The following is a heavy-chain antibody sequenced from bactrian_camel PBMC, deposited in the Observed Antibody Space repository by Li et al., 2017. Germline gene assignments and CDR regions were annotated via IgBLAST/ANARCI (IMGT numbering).Heavy chain of an antibody. CDR2: IRRSGGET. CDR1: GHSRGSNR. D-gene: IGHD2*01. Sequence: QVQLVESGGGSVQTGGSLRLSCVVSGHSRGSNRVGWYRLPPGRAPAEREGIAAIRRSGGETWYAGSVKGRFTISLVKEKKAVMLQMKDLKVEDTGTYFCAEDTIGRSGSAHWDPARYNYWGQGTQVTV. V-gene: IGHV3-3*01. J-gene: IGHJ4*01. CDR3: AEDTIGRSGSAHWDPARYNY.